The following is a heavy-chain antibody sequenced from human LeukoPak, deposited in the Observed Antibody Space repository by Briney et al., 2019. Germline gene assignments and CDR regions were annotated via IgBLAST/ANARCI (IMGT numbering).Heavy chain of an antibody. V-gene: IGHV4-59*01. CDR3: ARARWLRYAFDI. Sequence: SQTLSLTCTVSGGSISSYYWSWIRQPPGKGLEWIGYIYYSGSTNYNPSLKSRVTISVDTSKNQFSLKLSSVTAADTAVYYCARARWLRYAFDIWGQGTMVTVSS. CDR1: GGSISSYY. J-gene: IGHJ3*02. D-gene: IGHD5-12*01. CDR2: IYYSGST.